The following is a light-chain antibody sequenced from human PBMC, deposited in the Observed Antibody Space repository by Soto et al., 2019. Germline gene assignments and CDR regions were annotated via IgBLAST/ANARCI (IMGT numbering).Light chain of an antibody. CDR3: QQRHMWPIT. V-gene: IGKV1-27*01. Sequence: DIQMTQSQSSLSASVAASVTIPSRASPGLTNYLAWYQQKPGKVPLPLIYSASTLKAGVLSRFIGSGCGRDFTITISSLEPEDYAVYYCQQRHMWPITFGQGTQVEIK. CDR2: SAS. CDR1: PGLTNY. J-gene: IGKJ5*01.